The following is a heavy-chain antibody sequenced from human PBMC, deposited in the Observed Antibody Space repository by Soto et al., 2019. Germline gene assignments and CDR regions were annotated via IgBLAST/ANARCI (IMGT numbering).Heavy chain of an antibody. CDR3: ARERDEVLLWFGELLD. D-gene: IGHD3-10*01. CDR1: GGSISSGDYY. V-gene: IGHV4-30-4*01. CDR2: IYYSGST. J-gene: IGHJ4*02. Sequence: SETLSLTCTVSGGSISSGDYYWSWIRQPPGKGLEWIGYIYYSGSTYYNPSLKSRVTISVGTSKNQFSLKLSSVTAADTAVYYCARERDEVLLWFGELLDWGQGTLVTVSS.